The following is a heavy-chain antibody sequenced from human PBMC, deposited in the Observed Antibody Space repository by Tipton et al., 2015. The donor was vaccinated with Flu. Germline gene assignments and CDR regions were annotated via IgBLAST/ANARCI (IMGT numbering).Heavy chain of an antibody. CDR1: GGSFSGYY. Sequence: TLSLTCAVYGGSFSGYYWSWIRQPPGKGLEWIGEINHSGSTNYNPSLKSRVTISVDTSKNQFSLKLSSVTAADTAVYYCARTSDYDFWSGYYTDYWGQGTLVTVSS. D-gene: IGHD3-3*01. CDR3: ARTSDYDFWSGYYTDY. J-gene: IGHJ4*02. V-gene: IGHV4-34*01. CDR2: INHSGST.